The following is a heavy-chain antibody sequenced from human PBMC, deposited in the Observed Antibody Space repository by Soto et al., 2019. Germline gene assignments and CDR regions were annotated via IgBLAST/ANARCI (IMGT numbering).Heavy chain of an antibody. CDR1: GFTFSSYA. CDR3: ARDTGSGWYGIPFGY. J-gene: IGHJ4*02. V-gene: IGHV3-30-3*01. Sequence: LRLSCAASGFTFSSYAMHWVRQAPGKGLEWVAVISYDGSNKYYADSVKGRFTISRDNSKNTLYLQMNSLRAEDTAVYYCARDTGSGWYGIPFGYWGQGTLVTVSS. CDR2: ISYDGSNK. D-gene: IGHD6-19*01.